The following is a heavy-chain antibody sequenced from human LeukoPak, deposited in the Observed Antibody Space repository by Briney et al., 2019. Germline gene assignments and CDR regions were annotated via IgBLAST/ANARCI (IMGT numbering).Heavy chain of an antibody. CDR2: ISYDGINE. V-gene: IGHV3-30-3*01. J-gene: IGHJ3*02. Sequence: GKSLRLSCAAAGFTFSSYAMHWVRQAPGKGLEWVALISYDGINEYHADSVKGRFTISRDNAKNSLYLQMNSLRAEDTAVYYCATAGYDYGDYVYAFDIWGQGTMVTVSS. CDR3: ATAGYDYGDYVYAFDI. D-gene: IGHD4-17*01. CDR1: GFTFSSYA.